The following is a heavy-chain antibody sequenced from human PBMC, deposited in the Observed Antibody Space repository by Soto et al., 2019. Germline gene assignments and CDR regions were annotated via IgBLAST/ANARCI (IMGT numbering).Heavy chain of an antibody. CDR1: GYIFTGYY. CDR3: ATSRISIAVAGETEYYFDY. J-gene: IGHJ4*02. Sequence: AYARGSDKATGYIFTGYYMHWVRQAPGQGLEWMGWINPNRGDTNYTKKFHGWVTMTRDTSISTAYMELSRLRSDDTAVYYCATSRISIAVAGETEYYFDYWGQGTLVPVSS. V-gene: IGHV1-2*04. D-gene: IGHD6-19*01. CDR2: INPNRGDT.